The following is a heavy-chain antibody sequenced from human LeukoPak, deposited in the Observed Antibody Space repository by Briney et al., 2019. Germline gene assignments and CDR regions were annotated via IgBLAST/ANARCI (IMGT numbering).Heavy chain of an antibody. D-gene: IGHD2-21*01. CDR3: VREGVWSGWFDT. V-gene: IGHV4-59*12. Sequence: SETLSLTCTVSGGSISSYYWSWIRQPPGKGLEWIGYIYYSGSTNYNPSLKSRVTISVDTSKNQFSLKLSSVTAADTAVYYCVREGVWSGWFDTWGQGTLVTVSS. CDR2: IYYSGST. J-gene: IGHJ5*02. CDR1: GGSISSYY.